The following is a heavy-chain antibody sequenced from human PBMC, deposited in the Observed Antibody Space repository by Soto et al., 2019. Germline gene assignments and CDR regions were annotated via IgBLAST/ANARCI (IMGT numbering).Heavy chain of an antibody. CDR3: ARRGWMQLNWYFDL. J-gene: IGHJ2*01. CDR2: IYYSGST. Sequence: QLQLQESGPGLVKPSETLSLTCTVSGGSISSNNYYWDWIRQPPGEGLEWIGSIYYSGSTYYNPSLKSRVTISVDTSKNQFSLKLSSVTAADTAVYYCARRGWMQLNWYFDLWGRGTLVTVSS. CDR1: GGSISSNNYY. V-gene: IGHV4-39*01. D-gene: IGHD5-18*01.